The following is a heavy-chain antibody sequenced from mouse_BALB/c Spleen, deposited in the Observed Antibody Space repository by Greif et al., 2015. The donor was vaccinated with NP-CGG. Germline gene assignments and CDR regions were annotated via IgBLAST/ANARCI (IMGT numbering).Heavy chain of an antibody. J-gene: IGHJ1*01. D-gene: IGHD1-1*01. Sequence: EVKVVESGGGLVKPGGSLKLSCAASGFTFSSYAMSWVRQTPEKRLEWVASISSGGSTYYPDSVKGRFTISRDNARNILYLQMSSLRSEDTAMYYCARRFITTVVARGYFDVWGAGTTVTVSS. CDR2: ISSGGST. V-gene: IGHV5-6-5*01. CDR1: GFTFSSYA. CDR3: ARRFITTVVARGYFDV.